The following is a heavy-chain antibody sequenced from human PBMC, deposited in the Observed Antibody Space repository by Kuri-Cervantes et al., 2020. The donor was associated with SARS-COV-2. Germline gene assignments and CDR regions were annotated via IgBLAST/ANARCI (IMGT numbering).Heavy chain of an antibody. D-gene: IGHD2-15*01. J-gene: IGHJ4*02. CDR3: ASMGYCSGGSCLSPHDY. CDR2: INPNSGGT. V-gene: IGHV1-2*02. CDR1: GYTFTSYA. Sequence: ASVKVSCKASGYTFTSYAMHWVRQAPGQGLEWMGWINPNSGGTNYAQKFQGRVTMTRDTSISTAYMELSRLRSDDTAVYYCASMGYCSGGSCLSPHDYCGQGTLVTVSS.